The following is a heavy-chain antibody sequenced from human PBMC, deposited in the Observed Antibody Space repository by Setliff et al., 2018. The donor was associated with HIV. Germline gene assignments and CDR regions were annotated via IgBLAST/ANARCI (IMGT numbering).Heavy chain of an antibody. CDR2: IGGAYDGNT. J-gene: IGHJ4*02. CDR3: AKVMITTTWAFDF. V-gene: IGHV3-23*01. CDR1: GFTFSTYS. D-gene: IGHD1-26*01. Sequence: GGSLRLSCAASGFTFSTYSMVWVRQAPGKGLEWVSGIGGAYDGNTYHADSVKGRFTIFRENSKDILYLQMSNLRAEDTALYYCAKVMITTTWAFDFWGQGTPVTVSS.